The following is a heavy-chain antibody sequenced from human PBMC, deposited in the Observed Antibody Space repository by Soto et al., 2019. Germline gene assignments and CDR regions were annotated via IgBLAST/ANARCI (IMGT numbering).Heavy chain of an antibody. Sequence: QVQLVQSGAEVRQPASSVKVSCKTSGGTFSSYAISWVRQAPGQGLEWMGGIVPIVDTSTYAQKFQGRVTITADESTSTADMELSSLRSDDTAIYYCVRVVAIPGYPDNWGQGTLVTGSS. J-gene: IGHJ4*02. V-gene: IGHV1-69*12. CDR3: VRVVAIPGYPDN. D-gene: IGHD5-12*01. CDR1: GGTFSSYA. CDR2: IVPIVDTS.